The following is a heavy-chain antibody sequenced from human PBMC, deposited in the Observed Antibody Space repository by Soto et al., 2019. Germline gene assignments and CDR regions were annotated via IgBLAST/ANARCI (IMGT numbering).Heavy chain of an antibody. V-gene: IGHV4-34*01. D-gene: IGHD1-20*01. CDR3: ARGRITRSAGYIDY. Sequence: QVQLQQWGAGLLKPSETLSLTCAVYGGSFSGYYWSWIRQPPGKGLEWIGEINHSGSTNYNPSLKRRVTISVDTSKNQFSLKLSSVTAADTAVYYCARGRITRSAGYIDYWGQGTLVTVSS. CDR2: INHSGST. CDR1: GGSFSGYY. J-gene: IGHJ4*02.